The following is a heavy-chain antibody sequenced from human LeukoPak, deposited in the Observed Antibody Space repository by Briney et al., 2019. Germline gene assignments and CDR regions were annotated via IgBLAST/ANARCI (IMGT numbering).Heavy chain of an antibody. V-gene: IGHV3-11*03. CDR1: GFTFSDYY. Sequence: GGSLRLSCAASGFTFSDYYMTWIRQAPGKGLEWLSYISSSSTYTNYADSVKGRFTISRDNAKNSLYLQMSNLRAEDTAVYFCARGGGLDVWGQGATVTVSS. CDR2: ISSSSTYT. D-gene: IGHD3-16*01. CDR3: ARGGGLDV. J-gene: IGHJ6*02.